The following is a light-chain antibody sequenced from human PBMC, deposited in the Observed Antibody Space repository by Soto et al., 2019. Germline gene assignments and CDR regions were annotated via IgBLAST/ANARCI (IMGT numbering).Light chain of an antibody. V-gene: IGKV2-28*01. CDR3: MQAIDIPWT. CDR1: QILLYNNTYNY. J-gene: IGKJ1*01. Sequence: EIVMTQSPLTLPVTPVDPASISFRSSQILLYNNTYNYLDWYVQKPGQSPQLLIYFGSNRAPGVPDRFSGSGSGTDFTLKINRVEAEDVGTYYCMQAIDIPWTFGQGTKVDIK. CDR2: FGS.